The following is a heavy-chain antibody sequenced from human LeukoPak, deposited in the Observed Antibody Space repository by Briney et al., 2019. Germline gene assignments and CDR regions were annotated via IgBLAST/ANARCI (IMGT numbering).Heavy chain of an antibody. J-gene: IGHJ4*02. V-gene: IGHV3-23*01. CDR1: GFTFSNYA. CDR3: AKEIPYDSSGSVYFDY. CDR2: ISGSGGRT. Sequence: GGSLRLSCAASGFTFSNYAMSWVRQAPGKGLEWVSAISGSGGRTYYADSVKGRFTISRDNSKNTLYLQMNSLGAEDTAVYYCAKEIPYDSSGSVYFDYWGQGTLVTVSS. D-gene: IGHD3-22*01.